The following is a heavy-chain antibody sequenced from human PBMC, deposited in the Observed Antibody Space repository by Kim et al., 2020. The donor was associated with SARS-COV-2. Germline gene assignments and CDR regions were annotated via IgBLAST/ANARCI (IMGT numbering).Heavy chain of an antibody. CDR1: GGSISSSSYY. CDR2: IYYSGST. D-gene: IGHD3-22*01. Sequence: TETLSLTCTVSGGSISSSSYYWGWIRQPPGKGLEWIGSIYYSGSTYYNPSLKSRVTISVDTSKNQFSLKLSSVTAADTAVYYCARLGGYYDSSGYFHYY. V-gene: IGHV4-39*01. CDR3: ARLGGYYDSSGYFHYY. J-gene: IGHJ6*01.